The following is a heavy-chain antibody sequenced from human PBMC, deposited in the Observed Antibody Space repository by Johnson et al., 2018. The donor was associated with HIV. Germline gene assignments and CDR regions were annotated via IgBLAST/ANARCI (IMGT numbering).Heavy chain of an antibody. CDR1: GFTFSSYA. CDR3: AREKGFVGGAFDI. D-gene: IGHD3-3*01. J-gene: IGHJ3*02. V-gene: IGHV3-30-3*01. Sequence: VQLVESGGGVVQPGGSLRLSCAASGFTFSSYAMHWVRQAPGKGLEWVAVISYDGSNKYYADSVKGRFTISRDNSKNTLYLQMNSLRAEDTAVYYCAREKGFVGGAFDIWGQGTMVTVSS. CDR2: ISYDGSNK.